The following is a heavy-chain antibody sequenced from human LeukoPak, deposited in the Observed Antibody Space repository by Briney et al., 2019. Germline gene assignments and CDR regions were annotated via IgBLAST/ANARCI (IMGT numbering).Heavy chain of an antibody. CDR3: AREWFSNWFDP. J-gene: IGHJ5*02. Sequence: SETLSLTCTVSGGSISSSSYYWGWIRQPPGKGLEWIGSIYYSGSTYYNPSLKSRVTISVDTSKNQFSLKLSSVTAADTAVYYCAREWFSNWFDPWGQGTLVTVSS. D-gene: IGHD3-10*01. V-gene: IGHV4-39*07. CDR2: IYYSGST. CDR1: GGSISSSSYY.